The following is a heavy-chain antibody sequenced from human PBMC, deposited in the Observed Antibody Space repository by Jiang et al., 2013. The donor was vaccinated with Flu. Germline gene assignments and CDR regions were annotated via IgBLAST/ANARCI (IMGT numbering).Heavy chain of an antibody. V-gene: IGHV4-39*07. CDR1: GGSISSSSYY. CDR2: SIIVGAP. J-gene: IGHJ4*02. D-gene: IGHD2-15*01. Sequence: SGGSISSSSYYWGWIRQPPGRGWSGLGVSIIVGAPTTNPSLKSRVTTSVDTSKNQFSLKLSSVTAADTAVYYCARDRPCSGGSCYPTGIDYWGQGTLVTVSS. CDR3: ARDRPCSGGSCYPTGIDY.